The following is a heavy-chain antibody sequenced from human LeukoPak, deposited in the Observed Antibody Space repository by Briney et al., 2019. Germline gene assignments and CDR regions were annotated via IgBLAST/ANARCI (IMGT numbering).Heavy chain of an antibody. CDR2: ISGSGGST. J-gene: IGHJ4*02. CDR1: GFTFSSYA. CDR3: AKDLLSSSWYHFDY. D-gene: IGHD6-13*01. Sequence: GGSLRLSCAASGFTFSSYAMSWVRQAPGKGLEWVSAISGSGGSTYYAGSVKGRFTISRDNSKNTLYLQMNSLRAEDTAVYYCAKDLLSSSWYHFDYWGQGTLVTVSS. V-gene: IGHV3-23*01.